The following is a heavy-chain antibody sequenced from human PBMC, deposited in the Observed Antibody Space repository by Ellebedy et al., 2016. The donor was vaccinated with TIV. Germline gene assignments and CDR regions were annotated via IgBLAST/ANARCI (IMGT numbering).Heavy chain of an antibody. Sequence: MPSETLSLTCAVPGDSVSSNSATWNWIRQSPSRGLEWLGRTYYRSKWYNDYAVSVKSRIIINPDTSMNQFSLQLNSVTPEDTAVYYCARGINYIDSGTSSLLFDYWGQGTLVTVSS. V-gene: IGHV6-1*01. CDR1: GDSVSSNSAT. CDR3: ARGINYIDSGTSSLLFDY. CDR2: TYYRSKWYN. D-gene: IGHD3-22*01. J-gene: IGHJ4*02.